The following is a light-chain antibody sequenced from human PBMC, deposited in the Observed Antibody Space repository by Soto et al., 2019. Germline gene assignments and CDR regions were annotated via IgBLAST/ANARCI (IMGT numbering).Light chain of an antibody. V-gene: IGKV3-15*01. CDR3: QQYNNWPPYT. Sequence: EKVMTQSPATLYVSPGETATLSCRASQSVSSNLAWYQQKPGQAPRLLIYGASTRATGIPARFSGSGSGTEFTLTISSLQSEDFAVYYCQQYNNWPPYTFGQGTKLEIK. J-gene: IGKJ2*01. CDR2: GAS. CDR1: QSVSSN.